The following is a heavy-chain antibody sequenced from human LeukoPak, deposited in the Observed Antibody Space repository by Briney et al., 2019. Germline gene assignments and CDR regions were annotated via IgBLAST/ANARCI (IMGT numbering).Heavy chain of an antibody. Sequence: GGSLRLSCAASGFTFSSHWMHWVRQAPGKGLVWVSRINTDGSSTSYADSVKGRFTISRDNAKNTMYLQMNSLRVEDTAVYYCARWTTGPDVWGKGTTITVSS. CDR1: GFTFSSHW. CDR3: ARWTTGPDV. V-gene: IGHV3-74*01. J-gene: IGHJ6*04. D-gene: IGHD4-17*01. CDR2: INTDGSST.